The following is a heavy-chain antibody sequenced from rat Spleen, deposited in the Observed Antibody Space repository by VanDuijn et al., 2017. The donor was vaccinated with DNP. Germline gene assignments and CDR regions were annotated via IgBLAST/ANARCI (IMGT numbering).Heavy chain of an antibody. D-gene: IGHD3-1*01. V-gene: IGHV3-3*01. J-gene: IGHJ2*01. CDR3: AGGPQVFDS. Sequence: EVQLQESGPGLVKPSQSLSLTCSVTGYSITSSYRWTWIRNFPGNKLEWMGFINSGGGTNYNPSLKSRISITGDTSKNQFFLQGKSVTPENTAPYSWAGGPQVFDSWGHGVMVTVSS. CDR2: INSGGGT. CDR1: GYSITSSYR.